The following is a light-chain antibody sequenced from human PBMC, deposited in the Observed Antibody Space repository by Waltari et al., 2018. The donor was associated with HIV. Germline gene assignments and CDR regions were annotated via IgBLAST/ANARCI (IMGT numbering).Light chain of an antibody. CDR1: SSDAGGYDY. Sequence: QSALTQPRSVSGSPGQSVTISCTGTSSDAGGYDYFSWSLQHPGKVPKLIIYEVIKRPSGVPDRFSGSKSGNTASRTISGLQTEDEADYFCCSYAGTYTDVLFGGGTKLTVL. J-gene: IGLJ3*02. V-gene: IGLV2-11*01. CDR2: EVI. CDR3: CSYAGTYTDVL.